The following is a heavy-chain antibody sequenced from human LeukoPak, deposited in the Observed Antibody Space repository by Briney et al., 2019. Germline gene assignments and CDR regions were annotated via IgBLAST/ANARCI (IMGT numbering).Heavy chain of an antibody. J-gene: IGHJ4*02. CDR1: GYTFTNYG. CDR3: ARRNYDFWSGYQDLDY. V-gene: IGHV1-18*01. CDR2: ISPYNGNT. D-gene: IGHD3-3*01. Sequence: ASVKVSCKASGYTFTNYGIIWVRQAPGQGLEWMGWISPYNGNTNYAQKLQGRVTMTTDTSTSTAYMELRSLRSDDTAVYYCARRNYDFWSGYQDLDYWGQGTLVTVSS.